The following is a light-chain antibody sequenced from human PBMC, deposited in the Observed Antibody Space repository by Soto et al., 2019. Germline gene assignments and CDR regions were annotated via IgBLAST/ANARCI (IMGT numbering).Light chain of an antibody. Sequence: QSVVTQPPSASGTPGQRVTISCSGSSSNIGSEYVVWYQHLPGTAPKLLIYRNNQRPSGVPDRFAGSKSGTSASLAISGLRSEDEADYYFAARDDSLSGHWVFGGGTKLTVL. J-gene: IGLJ3*02. CDR1: SSNIGSEY. CDR3: AARDDSLSGHWV. CDR2: RNN. V-gene: IGLV1-47*01.